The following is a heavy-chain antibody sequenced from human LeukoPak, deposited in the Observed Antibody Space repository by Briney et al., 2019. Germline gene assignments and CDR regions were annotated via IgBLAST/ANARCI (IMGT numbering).Heavy chain of an antibody. CDR1: GYTFTSYG. CDR2: ISAYNGNT. D-gene: IGHD2-2*02. Sequence: GASVKVSCKASGYTFTSYGISWVRQAPGQGLEWMGWISAYNGNTNYAQKLQGRVTMTTDTSTSTAYMELRSLRSDDTAVYYCARAGYCSSTSCYTNYYYYYMDVWGKGTTVTVSS. CDR3: ARAGYCSSTSCYTNYYYYYMDV. V-gene: IGHV1-18*01. J-gene: IGHJ6*03.